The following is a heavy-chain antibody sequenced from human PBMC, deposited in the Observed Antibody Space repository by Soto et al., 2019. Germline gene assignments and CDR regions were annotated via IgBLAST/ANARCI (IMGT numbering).Heavy chain of an antibody. Sequence: GGSLRLSCAASGFTFSNALMSWVRQAPGKGLEWVGRIKSKTDGGTTDYAAPVKGRFTISRDDSKNTLYLQMNSLKTEDTAVYYCTTASDYYYYYGMDVWGQGTTVTVSS. D-gene: IGHD2-21*02. CDR2: IKSKTDGGTT. CDR1: GFTFSNAL. J-gene: IGHJ6*02. V-gene: IGHV3-15*01. CDR3: TTASDYYYYYGMDV.